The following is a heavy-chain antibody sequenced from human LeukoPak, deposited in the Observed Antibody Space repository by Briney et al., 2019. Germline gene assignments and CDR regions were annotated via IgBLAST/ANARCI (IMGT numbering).Heavy chain of an antibody. Sequence: PSETLSLTCTVSGGSISSFYWSWIRQPAGKGLEWIGRIYTSGRTNYNPSLKSRVTMSVDTSKNQFSLKLSSVTAADTAVYYCARAWPNGDYVFEYWGQGTLVTVSS. CDR3: ARAWPNGDYVFEY. J-gene: IGHJ4*02. CDR1: GGSISSFY. D-gene: IGHD4-17*01. V-gene: IGHV4-4*07. CDR2: IYTSGRT.